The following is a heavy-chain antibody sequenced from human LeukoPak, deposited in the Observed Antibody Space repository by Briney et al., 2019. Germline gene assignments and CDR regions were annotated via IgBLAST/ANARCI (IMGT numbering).Heavy chain of an antibody. V-gene: IGHV4-59*08. CDR3: ARHNIVVVPAAMGSWFDP. CDR2: IYYSGST. D-gene: IGHD2-2*01. J-gene: IGHJ5*02. Sequence: SETLSLTCTVSGGSISSYYWSWIRQPPGKGLEWIGYIYYSGSTNYNPSLKSRVTISVDTSKNQFSLKLSSVTAADTAAYYCARHNIVVVPAAMGSWFDPWGQGTLVTVSS. CDR1: GGSISSYY.